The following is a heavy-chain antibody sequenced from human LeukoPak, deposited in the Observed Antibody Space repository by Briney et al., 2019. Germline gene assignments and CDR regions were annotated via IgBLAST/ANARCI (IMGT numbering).Heavy chain of an antibody. Sequence: PGGSLRLSCAASGFTFNSYGMSWVRQAPGKGLEWVSTITGSAGSTYYAGSVKGRFTISRDNSKNTLYVQMNSLRAEDTAVYYCVKGRSSGYRAGTGYWGQGTLVTVSS. CDR1: GFTFNSYG. V-gene: IGHV3-23*01. J-gene: IGHJ4*02. D-gene: IGHD3-22*01. CDR3: VKGRSSGYRAGTGY. CDR2: ITGSAGST.